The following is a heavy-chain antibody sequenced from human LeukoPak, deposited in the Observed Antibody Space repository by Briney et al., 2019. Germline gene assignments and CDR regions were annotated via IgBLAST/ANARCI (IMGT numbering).Heavy chain of an antibody. CDR3: ANGWSPDY. CDR2: ISGSGGST. CDR1: GFTFSSYA. V-gene: IGHV3-23*01. D-gene: IGHD2-15*01. Sequence: GGSLRLPCAASGFTFSSYAMSWVRQAPGKGLEWVSGISGSGGSTYYADSVKGRFTIFRDNSKNTLYLQMNSLRAEDTAVYHCANGWSPDYWGRGTLVTVSS. J-gene: IGHJ4*02.